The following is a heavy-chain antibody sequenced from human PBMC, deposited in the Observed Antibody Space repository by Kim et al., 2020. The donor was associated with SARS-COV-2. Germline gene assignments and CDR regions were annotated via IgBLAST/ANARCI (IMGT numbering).Heavy chain of an antibody. J-gene: IGHJ5*02. V-gene: IGHV5-51*01. D-gene: IGHD3-10*01. Sequence: PSFQGQVTISADKSISTAYLQWSSLKASDTAMYYCARMGMVRGVPRWFDPWGQGTLVTVSS. CDR3: ARMGMVRGVPRWFDP.